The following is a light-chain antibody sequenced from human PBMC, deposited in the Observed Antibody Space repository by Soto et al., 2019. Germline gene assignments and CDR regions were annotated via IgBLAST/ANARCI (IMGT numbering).Light chain of an antibody. CDR3: QQYNNWPPIT. V-gene: IGKV3-15*01. CDR1: QSVSSN. Sequence: EIVMTQSPATLSVSPGERATLSCRASQSVSSNLAWYQQKPGQAPRLLIYGASTRGSGFPARFSGSGSGTEFTHTISSLQSEDFAVYYCQQYNNWPPITFGQGTRLEIK. CDR2: GAS. J-gene: IGKJ5*01.